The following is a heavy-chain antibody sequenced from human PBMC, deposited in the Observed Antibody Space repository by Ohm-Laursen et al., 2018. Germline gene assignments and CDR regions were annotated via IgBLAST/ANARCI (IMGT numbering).Heavy chain of an antibody. CDR1: GFTFSTYS. V-gene: IGHV3-23*01. CDR3: AKGRSGWYGGSFDY. J-gene: IGHJ4*02. Sequence: LRLSCTAPGFTFSTYSMSWVRQAPGKGLEVVSTTTGAGDSAYYGGSVKGRFAISRDNSKKTLYLQMNSLRVEDTAIYYCAKGRSGWYGGSFDYWGQGNLVTVSS. D-gene: IGHD6-19*01. CDR2: TTGAGDSA.